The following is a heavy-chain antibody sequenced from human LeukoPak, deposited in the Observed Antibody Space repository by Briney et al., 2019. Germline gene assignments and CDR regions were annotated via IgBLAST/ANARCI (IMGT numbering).Heavy chain of an antibody. V-gene: IGHV4-39*07. CDR2: IYNSGT. J-gene: IGHJ4*02. CDR1: GDSISSSSYY. CDR3: ARYRKYQLLSVDY. D-gene: IGHD2-2*01. Sequence: SETLSLTCTVSGDSISSSSYYWGWIRQPPGRGLEAIGNIYNSGTYYNPSLESRVTMSIDTSKSQVSLNLRSVTAADTAVYYCARYRKYQLLSVDYWGQGTLVTVSS.